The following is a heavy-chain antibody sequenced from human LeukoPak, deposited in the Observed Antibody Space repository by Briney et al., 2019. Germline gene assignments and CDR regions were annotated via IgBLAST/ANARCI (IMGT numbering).Heavy chain of an antibody. D-gene: IGHD1-26*01. J-gene: IGHJ6*02. Sequence: KTSQTLSLTCSVSGGSITSGDYWWTWIRQPPGRGLEWIGYSYYSESAHYNPSLENRLSISVDTSKNQFSLRLSAVTAADTAVYYWAGDKWVKARNTWLHYGMDVWGQGTTVTVSS. CDR1: GGSITSGDYW. CDR2: SYYSESA. V-gene: IGHV4-30-4*01. CDR3: AGDKWVKARNTWLHYGMDV.